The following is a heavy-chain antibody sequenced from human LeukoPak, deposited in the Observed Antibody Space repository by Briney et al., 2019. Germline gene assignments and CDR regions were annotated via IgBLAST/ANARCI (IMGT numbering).Heavy chain of an antibody. D-gene: IGHD1-7*01. CDR3: TRAPRGITGTTGDY. Sequence: GGSLRLSCTASGFTFGDYAMSWLRQAPGKGLEWVGFIRSKAYGGTTEYAACVKGRFTISRDDSKSIAYMQMNSLNTEDTAVYYCTRAPRGITGTTGDYWGQGTLVTVSS. V-gene: IGHV3-49*03. CDR2: IRSKAYGGTT. J-gene: IGHJ4*02. CDR1: GFTFGDYA.